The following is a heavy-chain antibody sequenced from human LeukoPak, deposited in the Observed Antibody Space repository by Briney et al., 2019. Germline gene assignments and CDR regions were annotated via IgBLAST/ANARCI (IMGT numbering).Heavy chain of an antibody. CDR3: AKDLYDSSGYYLIGDY. V-gene: IGHV3-23*01. Sequence: PGGSLRLSCATSGFTFSTYWMHWVRQAPGKGLEWVSSISGSGNSPYYADSVKGRFTISRDNSKNTLYLQMNSLRAEDTAVYYCAKDLYDSSGYYLIGDYWGQGTLVTVSS. D-gene: IGHD3-22*01. CDR2: ISGSGNSP. J-gene: IGHJ4*02. CDR1: GFTFSTYW.